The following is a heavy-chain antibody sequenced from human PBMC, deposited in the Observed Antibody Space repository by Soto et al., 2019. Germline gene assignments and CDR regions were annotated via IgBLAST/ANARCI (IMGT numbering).Heavy chain of an antibody. CDR3: AKDGKLAVAGRTQQYYFDY. J-gene: IGHJ4*02. Sequence: GGSLRLSCAASGFTFSSYAMSWVRQAPGKGLEWVSAISGSGGSTYYADSVKGRFTISRDNSKNTLYLQMNSLRAEDTAVYYCAKDGKLAVAGRTQQYYFDYWGQGTLVTVSS. D-gene: IGHD6-19*01. CDR2: ISGSGGST. V-gene: IGHV3-23*01. CDR1: GFTFSSYA.